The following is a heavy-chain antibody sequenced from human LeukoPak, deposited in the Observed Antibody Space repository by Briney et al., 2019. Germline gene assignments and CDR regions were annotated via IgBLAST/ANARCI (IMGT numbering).Heavy chain of an antibody. D-gene: IGHD6-19*01. V-gene: IGHV2-70*01. Sequence: ESGPALVKPTQTLTLTCTFSGFSLSTSGMCVSWIRHPPGKALEWLALIDWDDDKYYSTSLKTRLTISKDTSKNQVVLTMTNMDPVGTATYYCARIMRGFSSGWANFDYWGQGTLVTVSS. CDR3: ARIMRGFSSGWANFDY. J-gene: IGHJ4*02. CDR1: GFSLSTSGMC. CDR2: IDWDDDK.